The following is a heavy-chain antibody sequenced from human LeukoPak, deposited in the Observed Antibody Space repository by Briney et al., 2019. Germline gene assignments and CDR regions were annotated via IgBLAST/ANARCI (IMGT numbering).Heavy chain of an antibody. Sequence: VASVKVFCKASGYTFTGYYNHWVRQARGQGLEWMGWLNPGNGGTHYAQKFQGRITVTSDTSITTSYMELSRLTSDDTALYYCAREYSASEHWGHGSPATAS. J-gene: IGHJ1*01. CDR3: AREYSASEH. CDR1: GYTFTGYY. D-gene: IGHD5-12*01. V-gene: IGHV1-2*02. CDR2: LNPGNGGT.